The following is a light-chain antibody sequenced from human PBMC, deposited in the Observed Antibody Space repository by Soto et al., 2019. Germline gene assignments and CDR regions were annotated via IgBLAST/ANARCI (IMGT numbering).Light chain of an antibody. Sequence: EIVMTQSPATLSVSPGERATLSCRSSQSVNSNLAWYQQKPGQAPRLLIYGASSRATGVPARFSGSGSGTEFTLSISSLQSEDSAGYFCQQFDAPVSFGQGTKLEIK. V-gene: IGKV3-15*01. J-gene: IGKJ2*03. CDR1: QSVNSN. CDR2: GAS. CDR3: QQFDAPVS.